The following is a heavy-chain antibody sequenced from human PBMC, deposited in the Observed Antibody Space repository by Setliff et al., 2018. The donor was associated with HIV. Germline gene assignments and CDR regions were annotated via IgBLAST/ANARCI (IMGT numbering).Heavy chain of an antibody. Sequence: PGGSLRLSCVASGFMFSSHGMHWVRQAPGKGLECLAFIRADGINKYHADSVKGRFTISRDNSENTVYLQMSSLRAEDAAVYYCAKVDWAGYKSVGFYYFTYWGQGTLVTV. J-gene: IGHJ4*02. D-gene: IGHD5-12*01. CDR2: IRADGINK. CDR1: GFMFSSHG. V-gene: IGHV3-30*02. CDR3: AKVDWAGYKSVGFYYFTY.